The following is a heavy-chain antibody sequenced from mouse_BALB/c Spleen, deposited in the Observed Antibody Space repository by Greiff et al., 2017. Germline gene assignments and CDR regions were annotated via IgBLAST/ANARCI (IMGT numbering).Heavy chain of an antibody. CDR3: ASLLRSFFDY. CDR2: ISSGGST. Sequence: EVKLVESGGGLVKPGGSLKLSCAASGFTFSSYAMSWVRQTPEKRLEWVASISSGGSTYYPDSVKGRFTISRDNARNILYLQMSSLRSEDTAMYYCASLLRSFFDYWGQGTTLTVSS. CDR1: GFTFSSYA. J-gene: IGHJ2*01. D-gene: IGHD1-1*01. V-gene: IGHV5-6-5*01.